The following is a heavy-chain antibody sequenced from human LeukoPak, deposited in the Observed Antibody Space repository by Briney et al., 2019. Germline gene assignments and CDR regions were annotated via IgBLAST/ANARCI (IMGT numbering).Heavy chain of an antibody. D-gene: IGHD5-18*01. CDR3: ARVSTSMAP. CDR2: IASSSSSI. V-gene: IGHV3-48*01. Sequence: GGSLRPSCAASGFAFSSFSMNWVRQPPGKGLELISHIASSSSSIYYADSVKGRFTISRDNAKNSLYLQMNSLSAEDTAVYYCARVSTSMAPWGQGTLVTVSS. CDR1: GFAFSSFS. J-gene: IGHJ5*02.